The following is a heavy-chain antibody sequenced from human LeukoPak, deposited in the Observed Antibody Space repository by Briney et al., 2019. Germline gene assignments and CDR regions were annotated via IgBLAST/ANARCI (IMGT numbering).Heavy chain of an antibody. V-gene: IGHV4-34*01. CDR1: GGSFSDYY. CDR3: ASYSTGFDI. Sequence: SETLSLTCAVYGGSFSDYYWTWIRQPPGKGLEWIGEINHRGSTHYNPSLKSRVTISVDTSKKQFSLKLSSVTAADTAVYYCASYSTGFDIWGQGTVVTVSS. D-gene: IGHD6-19*01. CDR2: INHRGST. J-gene: IGHJ3*02.